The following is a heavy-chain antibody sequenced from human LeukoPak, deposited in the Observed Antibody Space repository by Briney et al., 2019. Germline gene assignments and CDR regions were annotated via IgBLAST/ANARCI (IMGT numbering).Heavy chain of an antibody. CDR1: GYTFTNYY. D-gene: IGHD3-10*01. V-gene: IGHV1-46*01. CDR2: INPSGGST. Sequence: ASVKVSCKASGYTFTNYYIHWVRQAPGQGLECMGIINPSGGSTSYAQKFQGRVTMTRDTSTSTAYMELRSLRSDDTAVYYCARDHDARLVRTYYFDYWGQGTLVTVSS. CDR3: ARDHDARLVRTYYFDY. J-gene: IGHJ4*02.